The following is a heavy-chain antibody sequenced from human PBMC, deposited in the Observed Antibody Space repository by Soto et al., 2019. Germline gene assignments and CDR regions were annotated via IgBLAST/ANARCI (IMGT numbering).Heavy chain of an antibody. CDR3: ARDRRPVLLWFGELPSPRRDCYYYYGMDV. J-gene: IGHJ6*02. V-gene: IGHV4-31*03. D-gene: IGHD3-10*01. CDR1: GGSISSGGCY. Sequence: PLEILSLTCTVSGGSISSGGCYWSWIRQHPGKSLEWIGYIYYSGSTYYNPSLKSRVTISVDTSKNQFSLKLSSVTAADTAVYYCARDRRPVLLWFGELPSPRRDCYYYYGMDVWGQGTTVTVSS. CDR2: IYYSGST.